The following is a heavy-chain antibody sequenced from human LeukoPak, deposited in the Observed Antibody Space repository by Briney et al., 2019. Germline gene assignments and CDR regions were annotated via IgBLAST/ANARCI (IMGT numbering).Heavy chain of an antibody. CDR1: GGPISSSSYY. V-gene: IGHV4-39*07. CDR2: IYYSGST. D-gene: IGHD6-13*01. Sequence: SETLSLTCTISGGPISSSSYYWGWVRQPPGKGLEWIGSIYYSGSTYYNPSLKSRVTISVDTSKNQFSLKLSSVTAADTAVYYCARGVSSSWAPRLYFDYWGQGTLVTVSS. CDR3: ARGVSSSWAPRLYFDY. J-gene: IGHJ4*02.